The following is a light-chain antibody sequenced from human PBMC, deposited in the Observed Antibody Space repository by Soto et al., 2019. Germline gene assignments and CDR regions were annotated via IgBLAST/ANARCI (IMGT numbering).Light chain of an antibody. CDR2: DAS. V-gene: IGKV3-11*01. CDR3: QHRSNWPSWT. Sequence: EIVMTQSPATLSVSPGERATLSCRASQSVGSNYLAWYQQKPGQAPRLLIFDASKRATGIPARFSGSGSGTDFTLTISSLETEDLAVYYCQHRSNWPSWTFGAGTKVDI. J-gene: IGKJ1*01. CDR1: QSVGSNY.